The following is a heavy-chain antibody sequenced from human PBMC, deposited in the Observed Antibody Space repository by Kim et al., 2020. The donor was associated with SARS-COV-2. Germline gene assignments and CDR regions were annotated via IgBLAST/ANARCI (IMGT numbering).Heavy chain of an antibody. CDR3: AREQPGDYVAQGYYYYYYMDG. J-gene: IGHJ6*03. V-gene: IGHV7-4-1*02. D-gene: IGHD4-17*01. CDR2: INTNTGNP. Sequence: ASVKVSCKASGYTFTSYAMNWVRQAPGQGLEWMGWINTNTGNPTYAQGFTGRFVFSLDTSVSTAYLQISSLKAEDTAVYYCAREQPGDYVAQGYYYYYYMDGWGKGTTVTVSS. CDR1: GYTFTSYA.